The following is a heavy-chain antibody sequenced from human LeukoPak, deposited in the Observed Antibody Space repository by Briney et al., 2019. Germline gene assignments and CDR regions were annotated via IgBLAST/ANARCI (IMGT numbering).Heavy chain of an antibody. J-gene: IGHJ4*02. Sequence: ASVKVSCKASGYTFTSYDINWVRQAPGQGLEWMGRIIPILGMANYAQKFQGRVTITADKYTSTAYMELSSLRSEDTAVYYCVNANAFQRYYFDYWGQGTLVTVSS. CDR1: GYTFTSYD. CDR3: VNANAFQRYYFDY. D-gene: IGHD3-3*02. V-gene: IGHV1-69*04. CDR2: IIPILGMA.